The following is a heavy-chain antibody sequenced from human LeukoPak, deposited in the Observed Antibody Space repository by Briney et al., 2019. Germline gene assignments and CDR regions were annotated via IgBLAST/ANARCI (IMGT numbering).Heavy chain of an antibody. V-gene: IGHV1-69*04. D-gene: IGHD1-26*01. CDR1: GGTFSSYA. Sequence: SVKVSCKASGGTFSSYAISWVRQAPGQGLEWMGRIIPIFGIATYAQKFQGRVTITADKSTSTAYMELSSLRSEDTAVYYCARVLSGSGLLQGWFDPWGQGTLVTVSS. CDR2: IIPIFGIA. CDR3: ARVLSGSGLLQGWFDP. J-gene: IGHJ5*02.